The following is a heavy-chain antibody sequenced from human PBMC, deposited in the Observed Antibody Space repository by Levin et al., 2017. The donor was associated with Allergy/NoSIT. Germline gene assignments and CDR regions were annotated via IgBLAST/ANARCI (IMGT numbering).Heavy chain of an antibody. CDR3: ARGSVFDTYYYDSSGYYLE. CDR2: INHSGST. Sequence: SETLSLTCAVYGGSFSGYYWSWIRQPPGKGLEWIGEINHSGSTNYNPSLKSRVTISVDTSKNQFSLKLSSVTAADTAVYYCARGSVFDTYYYDSSGYYLEWGQGTLVTVSS. V-gene: IGHV4-34*01. J-gene: IGHJ4*02. D-gene: IGHD3-22*01. CDR1: GGSFSGYY.